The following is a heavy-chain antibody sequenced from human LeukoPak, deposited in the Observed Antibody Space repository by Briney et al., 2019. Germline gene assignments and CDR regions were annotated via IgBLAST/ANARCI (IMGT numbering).Heavy chain of an antibody. V-gene: IGHV5-51*01. CDR3: ARYSNLISGAGWVDY. D-gene: IGHD6-13*01. Sequence: GESLKISCKGSGYTFTSNWIGWVRQMPGKGLEWMGLISPGDSDTRYGPSFQGQVTFSADRSISTAYLQWSSLKASDSAMYYCARYSNLISGAGWVDYWGQGTLVTVSS. CDR1: GYTFTSNW. J-gene: IGHJ4*02. CDR2: ISPGDSDT.